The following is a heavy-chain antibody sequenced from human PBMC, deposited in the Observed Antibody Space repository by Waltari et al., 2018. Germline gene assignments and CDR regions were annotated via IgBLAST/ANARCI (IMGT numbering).Heavy chain of an antibody. CDR3: ARQGWYFDI. V-gene: IGHV3-7*01. CDR2: VKPDGNDK. CDR1: GFTFVSHW. Sequence: EVQLVESGGGLVQPGGSLRLSCAASGFTFVSHWMTWVRQSPGKGLEWVANVKPDGNDKYYVDSVKGRFTISRDNAKKSLYLQMNSLRAEDTAVYYCARQGWYFDIWGRGTLVTVSS. J-gene: IGHJ2*01.